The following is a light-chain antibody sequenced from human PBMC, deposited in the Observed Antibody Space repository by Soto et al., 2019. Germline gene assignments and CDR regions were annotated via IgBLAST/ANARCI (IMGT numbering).Light chain of an antibody. CDR1: SRDVGGYNY. Sequence: QSALTQPPSAPGSPGQSVTISCTGTSRDVGGYNYVSWYQHHPGKAPKLMIYEVSKRPSGVPDRFSGSKSGNTASLTVSGLQAEEEAEYYCTSYAGSNNVVFGGGTKRTVL. V-gene: IGLV2-8*01. CDR2: EVS. CDR3: TSYAGSNNVV. J-gene: IGLJ2*01.